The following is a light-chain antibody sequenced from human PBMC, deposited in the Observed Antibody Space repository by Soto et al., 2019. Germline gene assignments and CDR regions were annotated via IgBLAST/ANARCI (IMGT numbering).Light chain of an antibody. V-gene: IGLV1-47*01. CDR3: AAWDDSLSALYV. Sequence: QSVLTQPPSASGTPGQRVTISCSGSSSNIGSNYVYWYQQLPGTAPKLLIYRNNQRPSGVPDRFSVSKSGTSASLAISGLRSEDEADYYCAAWDDSLSALYVFGTGTKVTVL. CDR2: RNN. CDR1: SSNIGSNY. J-gene: IGLJ1*01.